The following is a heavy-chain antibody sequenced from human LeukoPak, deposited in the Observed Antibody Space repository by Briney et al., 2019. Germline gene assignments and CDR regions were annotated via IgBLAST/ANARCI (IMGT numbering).Heavy chain of an antibody. J-gene: IGHJ4*02. CDR1: GGTFSSYA. CDR3: ARPGGGGARGGLDY. V-gene: IGHV1-69*13. D-gene: IGHD3-16*01. CDR2: IIPIFGTA. Sequence: SVKVSCKASGGTFSSYAISRVRQAPGQGLEWMGGIIPIFGTANYAQKFQGRVTITADESTSTAYMELSSLRSEDTAVYYCARPGGGGARGGLDYWGQGTLVTVSS.